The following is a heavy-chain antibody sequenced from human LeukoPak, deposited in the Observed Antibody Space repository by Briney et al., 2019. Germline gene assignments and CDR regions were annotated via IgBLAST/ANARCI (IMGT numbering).Heavy chain of an antibody. Sequence: GGSLRLSCAASGFTFSSYAMSWVRQAPGEGLEWVSAISGSGGSTYYADSVKGRFTIPRDNSRNTLYLQMNSLRAEDTAVYYCAKGVRRSSDYSSPVDYWGQGTLVTVSS. CDR1: GFTFSSYA. D-gene: IGHD3-22*01. CDR3: AKGVRRSSDYSSPVDY. J-gene: IGHJ4*02. CDR2: ISGSGGST. V-gene: IGHV3-23*01.